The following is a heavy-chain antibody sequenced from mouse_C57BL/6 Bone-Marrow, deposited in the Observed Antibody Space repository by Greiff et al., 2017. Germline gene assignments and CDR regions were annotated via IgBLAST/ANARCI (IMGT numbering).Heavy chain of an antibody. V-gene: IGHV1-69*01. CDR3: AREDYWYFDV. CDR1: GYTFTSYW. J-gene: IGHJ1*03. CDR2: IDPSDSYT. Sequence: QVQLQQPGAELVMPGASVKLSCKASGYTFTSYWMHWVKQRPGQGLEWIGEIDPSDSYTNYNQKFKGKSTLTVDKSSSATYMQLSSLTSDDSAVYYCAREDYWYFDVWGTGTTVTVSS.